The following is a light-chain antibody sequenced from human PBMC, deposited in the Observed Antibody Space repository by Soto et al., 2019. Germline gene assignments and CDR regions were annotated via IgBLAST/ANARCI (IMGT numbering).Light chain of an antibody. J-gene: IGKJ4*01. Sequence: EIVMTQSPATLSVSPGERATLSCRASQSVSSNLAWYQQKPGRAPRLLIYAASSRATGSPDRFSGSGSGTEFTLTISSLQSEDFAVYYCQQYNDWPLTFGGGTKVDIK. V-gene: IGKV3D-15*01. CDR1: QSVSSN. CDR3: QQYNDWPLT. CDR2: AAS.